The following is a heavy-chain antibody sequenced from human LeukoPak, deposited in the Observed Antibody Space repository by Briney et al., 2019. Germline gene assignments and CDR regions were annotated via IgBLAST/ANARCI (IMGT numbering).Heavy chain of an antibody. CDR1: GYTFTNYH. Sequence: ASLKVSCKASGYTFTNYHIHWVRQAPGQGLEWMGWINPNTGDRGYAQKFQGRVSITSDTSISTAYMELGSPRSEDTAVYFCARTTSLTASGYDYWGQGTLVTVSS. V-gene: IGHV1-8*03. J-gene: IGHJ4*02. CDR2: INPNTGDR. D-gene: IGHD4-17*01. CDR3: ARTTSLTASGYDY.